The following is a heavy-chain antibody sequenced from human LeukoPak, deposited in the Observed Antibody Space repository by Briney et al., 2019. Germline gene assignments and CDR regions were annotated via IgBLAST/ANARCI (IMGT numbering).Heavy chain of an antibody. CDR2: IGSSSSAT. D-gene: IGHD6-19*01. CDR1: GFTFSTYG. Sequence: GGSLRLSCAVSGFTFSTYGMNWVRQAPREGLEWISYIGSSSSATYYADSVKGRFTISRDNVNNSLYLDMDSLRVDDTAVYYCARSATRFSNGWYGQVDFDSWGQGALVIVSS. V-gene: IGHV3-48*01. J-gene: IGHJ4*02. CDR3: ARSATRFSNGWYGQVDFDS.